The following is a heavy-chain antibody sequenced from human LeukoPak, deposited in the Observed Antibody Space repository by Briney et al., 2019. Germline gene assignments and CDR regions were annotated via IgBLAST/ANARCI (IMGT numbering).Heavy chain of an antibody. CDR2: IYHSGST. Sequence: SDTLSLTCTVSGYSISSGYYWGWIRQPPGKGLEWIGSIYHSGSTYYNPSLKSRVTISVDTSKNQFSLKLSSVTAADTAVYYCARGEGGYDWGRYYYYGMDVWGQGTTVTVSS. D-gene: IGHD5-12*01. J-gene: IGHJ6*02. V-gene: IGHV4-38-2*02. CDR1: GYSISSGYY. CDR3: ARGEGGYDWGRYYYYGMDV.